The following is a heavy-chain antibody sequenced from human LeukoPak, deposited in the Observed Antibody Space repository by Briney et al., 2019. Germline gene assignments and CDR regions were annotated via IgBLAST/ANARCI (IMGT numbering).Heavy chain of an antibody. D-gene: IGHD2-21*01. V-gene: IGHV3-30*03. J-gene: IGHJ6*02. CDR1: GFRFSGYG. CDR3: ARDYSPGYGMDV. Sequence: GGSLRLSCAASGFRFSGYGMHWVRQAPGKGLEWAAVISLGGSNKYYADSVKGRFTISRDNSKNTLYLQMNSLRAEDTAVYYCARDYSPGYGMDVRGQGTTVTVSS. CDR2: ISLGGSNK.